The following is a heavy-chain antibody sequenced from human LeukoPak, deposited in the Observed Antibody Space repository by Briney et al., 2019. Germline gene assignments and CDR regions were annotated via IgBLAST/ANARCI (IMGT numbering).Heavy chain of an antibody. CDR3: ARDLGSIASDY. D-gene: IGHD6-6*01. Sequence: PGGSLRLSCAASGFTFSSYSMNWVRQAPGKGLEWVSYISSSSSYIYYADSVQGRFTISRDNAKNSLYLQMNSLRAEDTAVYYCARDLGSIASDYWGQGTLVTVS. CDR1: GFTFSSYS. CDR2: ISSSSSYI. J-gene: IGHJ4*02. V-gene: IGHV3-21*01.